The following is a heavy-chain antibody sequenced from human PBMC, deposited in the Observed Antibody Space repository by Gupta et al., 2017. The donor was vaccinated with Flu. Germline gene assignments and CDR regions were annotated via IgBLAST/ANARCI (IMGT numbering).Heavy chain of an antibody. Sequence: GTNFGQRFQGRVTMTRDSSLSTAYMELSSLRSDDTAIYYCVRDTYDFWSGYFRLWGQGTLVTVSS. CDR3: VRDTYDFWSGYFRL. D-gene: IGHD3-3*01. J-gene: IGHJ4*02. V-gene: IGHV1-2*02. CDR2: GT.